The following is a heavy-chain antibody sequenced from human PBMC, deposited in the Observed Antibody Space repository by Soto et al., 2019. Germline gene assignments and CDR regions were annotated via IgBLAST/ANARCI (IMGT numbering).Heavy chain of an antibody. V-gene: IGHV3-30-3*01. J-gene: IGHJ4*02. D-gene: IGHD3-10*01. Sequence: QVQLVESGGGVVQPGRSLRLSCAASGFTCSSYAMHWVRQAPGKGLEWVAVISYDGSNKYYADSVKGRFTISRDNSKNTLYLQMNSLRAEDTAVYYCAREVVGWGYYGSGSIGYFDYWGQGTLVTVSS. CDR3: AREVVGWGYYGSGSIGYFDY. CDR2: ISYDGSNK. CDR1: GFTCSSYA.